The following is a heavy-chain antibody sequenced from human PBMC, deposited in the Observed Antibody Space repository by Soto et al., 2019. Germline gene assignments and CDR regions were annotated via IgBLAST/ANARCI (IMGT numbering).Heavy chain of an antibody. V-gene: IGHV3-23*01. D-gene: IGHD3-10*01. Sequence: GGSLRLSCAASGFTFSSYAMSWVRQAPGKGLEWVSAISGSGGSTYYADSVKGRFTISRDNSKNTLYLQMNSLRAEDTAVYYCAKTYYYGSGSYYNVGFDYYYGMDVWGQGTTVTVS. CDR3: AKTYYYGSGSYYNVGFDYYYGMDV. J-gene: IGHJ6*02. CDR1: GFTFSSYA. CDR2: ISGSGGST.